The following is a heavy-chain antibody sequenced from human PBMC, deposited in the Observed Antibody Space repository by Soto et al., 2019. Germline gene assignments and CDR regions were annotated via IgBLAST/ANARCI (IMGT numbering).Heavy chain of an antibody. CDR2: FYYSGTT. V-gene: IGHV4-39*01. CDR1: GVSISSGTYF. J-gene: IGHJ3*01. Sequence: QLQLQESGPGLVKPSETLSLSCTVSGVSISSGTYFWGWIRQPPGKGLEWIGSFYYSGTTYYNPSLKSRVTISLDTSTKQFSLRLSSVTAADTAVYFCARHDAVPGTDHPFDVWGQGTMVTVSS. D-gene: IGHD6-19*01. CDR3: ARHDAVPGTDHPFDV.